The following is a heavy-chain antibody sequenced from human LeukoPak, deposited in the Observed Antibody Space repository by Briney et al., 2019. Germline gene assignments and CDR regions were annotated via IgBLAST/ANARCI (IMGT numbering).Heavy chain of an antibody. D-gene: IGHD3-22*01. CDR3: ARVPGYDSSGYFDY. Sequence: PGGSLRLSCAASGFTFSSYGMHWVRQAPGKGLEWVAVISYDGSNKYYADSVKGRFTISRDNSKNTLYLQMNSLRAEDTAFYYCARVPGYDSSGYFDYWGQGTLVTVSS. V-gene: IGHV3-30*03. CDR1: GFTFSSYG. CDR2: ISYDGSNK. J-gene: IGHJ4*02.